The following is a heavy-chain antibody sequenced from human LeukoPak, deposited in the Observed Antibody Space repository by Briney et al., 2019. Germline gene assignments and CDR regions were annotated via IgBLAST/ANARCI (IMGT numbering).Heavy chain of an antibody. D-gene: IGHD2-2*01. Sequence: PSETLSLTCAVYGGSFSGYYWSWIRRPPGKGLEWIGEINHSGSTNYNPSLKSRVTISVDTSKNQFSLKLSSVTAADTAVYYCARGLRAGVVANSYYYYGMDVWGQGTTVTVSS. J-gene: IGHJ6*02. V-gene: IGHV4-34*01. CDR2: INHSGST. CDR3: ARGLRAGVVANSYYYYGMDV. CDR1: GGSFSGYY.